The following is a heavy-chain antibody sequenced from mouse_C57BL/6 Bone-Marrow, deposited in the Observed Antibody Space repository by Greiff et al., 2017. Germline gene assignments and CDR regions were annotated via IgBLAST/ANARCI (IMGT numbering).Heavy chain of an antibody. V-gene: IGHV1-9*01. Sequence: VKLMESGAELMKPGASVKLSCKATGYTFTGYWIEWVKQRPGHGLEWIGEILPGSGSTNYNEKFKGKATFTADTSSNTAYMQLRSLTTEDSAIYYCAKSSITTVERWYFDVWGTGTTVTVSS. J-gene: IGHJ1*03. CDR1: GYTFTGYW. CDR2: ILPGSGST. D-gene: IGHD1-1*01. CDR3: AKSSITTVERWYFDV.